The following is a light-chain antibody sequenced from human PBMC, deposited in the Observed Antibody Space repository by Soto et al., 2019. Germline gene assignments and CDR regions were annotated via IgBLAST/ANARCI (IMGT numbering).Light chain of an antibody. CDR1: QSITNN. CDR3: QQYKSYFRT. CDR2: GAS. J-gene: IGKJ1*01. Sequence: EIVLTQSPGTLSLSPGERATLSCRASQSITNNLVWYQQRPGQAPKLLIYGASTRASGVPARFSGSGSETEFTLTISSLLPDDFATYFCQQYKSYFRTFGQGTKVDIK. V-gene: IGKV3-15*01.